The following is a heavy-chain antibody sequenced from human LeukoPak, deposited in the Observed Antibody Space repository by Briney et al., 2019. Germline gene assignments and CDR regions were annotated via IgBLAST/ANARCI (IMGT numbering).Heavy chain of an antibody. CDR3: ARISIAAAGSDY. CDR2: IKQDGSEK. V-gene: IGHV3-7*01. D-gene: IGHD6-13*01. J-gene: IGHJ4*02. Sequence: ETLSLTCTVSGGSISSSSYYWGWIRQPPGKGLEWVANIKQDGSEKYYVDSVKGRFTISRDNAKNSVYLQMDSLRAEDTAVYYCARISIAAAGSDYWGQGTLVTVSS. CDR1: GGSISSSSYY.